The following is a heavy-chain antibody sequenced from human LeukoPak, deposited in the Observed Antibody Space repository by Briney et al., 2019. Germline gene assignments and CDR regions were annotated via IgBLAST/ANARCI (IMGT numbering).Heavy chain of an antibody. D-gene: IGHD2-15*01. CDR3: ARGYCSGGSCYAGLDY. V-gene: IGHV4-34*01. CDR2: INHSGST. Sequence: SETLSLTCAVYGGSFSGYYWSWIRQPPGKGLEWIGEINHSGSTNYNPSLKSRVTISVDTSKNQFSLKLSSVTAADTAVYYCARGYCSGGSCYAGLDYWGQGTLVTVSS. J-gene: IGHJ4*02. CDR1: GGSFSGYY.